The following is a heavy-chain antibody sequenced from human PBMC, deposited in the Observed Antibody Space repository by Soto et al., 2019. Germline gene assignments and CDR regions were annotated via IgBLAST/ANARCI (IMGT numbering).Heavy chain of an antibody. CDR1: GFTFSSYW. Sequence: GGSLRLSCAASGFTFSSYWMSWVRQAPGKGLEWVANIKQDGSEKYYVDPGKGRFTISRDNAKNSLYLQMNSLRAEDTAVYYCARTPPKPKSYYYYYYMDVWGKGTTVTVSS. J-gene: IGHJ6*03. V-gene: IGHV3-7*01. CDR3: ARTPPKPKSYYYYYYMDV. CDR2: IKQDGSEK.